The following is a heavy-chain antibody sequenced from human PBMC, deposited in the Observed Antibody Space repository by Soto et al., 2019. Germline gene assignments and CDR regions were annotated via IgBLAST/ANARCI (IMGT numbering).Heavy chain of an antibody. J-gene: IGHJ6*02. V-gene: IGHV1-69*12. CDR3: ARGVGYSYGLPYYYYGMGV. D-gene: IGHD5-18*01. CDR2: IIPIFGTA. CDR1: GGTFSSYA. Sequence: QVQLVQSGAEVKKPGSSVKVSCKASGGTFSSYAISWVRQAPGQGLEWMGGIIPIFGTANYTQKVQGRVTGTADESTSTAYMELSSLRSEDTAVYYCARGVGYSYGLPYYYYGMGVWGQGTTVTVSS.